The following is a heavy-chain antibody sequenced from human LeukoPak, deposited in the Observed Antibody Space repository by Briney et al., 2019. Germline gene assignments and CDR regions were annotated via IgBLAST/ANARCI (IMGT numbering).Heavy chain of an antibody. D-gene: IGHD2-15*01. CDR1: GFTFSSYA. J-gene: IGHJ4*02. CDR2: ISDGGST. CDR3: AKGSDCSASFCGPEY. Sequence: GGSLRLSCAASGFTFSSYAMNWVRQAPGKGLERVSSISDGGSTEYADSVRGRFTVSRDNSKNTLFLQMNSLRAEDTAVYYCAKGSDCSASFCGPEYWGQGTLVTVSS. V-gene: IGHV3-23*01.